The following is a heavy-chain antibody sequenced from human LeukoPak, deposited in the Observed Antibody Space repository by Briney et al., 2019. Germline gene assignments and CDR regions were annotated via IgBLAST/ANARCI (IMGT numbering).Heavy chain of an antibody. Sequence: ASVKVSCKASGYTFTSYGISWVRQAPGQGLEWMGWISAYNGNTNYAQKLQGRVTMTTDTSTSTAYMELRSLRSDDTAVYYCARGVPDYDFWSGAPFDYWGQGTLVTVSS. V-gene: IGHV1-18*01. CDR2: ISAYNGNT. D-gene: IGHD3-3*01. CDR1: GYTFTSYG. CDR3: ARGVPDYDFWSGAPFDY. J-gene: IGHJ4*02.